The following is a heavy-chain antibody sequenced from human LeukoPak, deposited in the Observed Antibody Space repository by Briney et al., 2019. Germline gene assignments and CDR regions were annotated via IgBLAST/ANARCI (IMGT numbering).Heavy chain of an antibody. Sequence: PGGSLRLSCAASDFTVSFNYMTWVRQAPGKGLEWVSIIYTSGLTYYADSVKGRFTISRDNAKNSLYLQMNSLRAEDTAVYYCARGTLNIPGEHGAFDYWGQGTLVTVSS. CDR1: DFTVSFNY. V-gene: IGHV3-53*01. CDR3: ARGTLNIPGEHGAFDY. D-gene: IGHD1-14*01. CDR2: IYTSGLT. J-gene: IGHJ4*02.